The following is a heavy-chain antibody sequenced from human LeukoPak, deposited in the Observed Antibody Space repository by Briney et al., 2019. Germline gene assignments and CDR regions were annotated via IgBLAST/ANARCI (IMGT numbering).Heavy chain of an antibody. CDR1: GFTFSSYD. Sequence: GGSLRLSCAASGFTFSSYDMHWVRQATGKGLEWVSAIGTAGDTYYPGSVKGRFTISRENAKNSLDLQMNSLRAGDTAVYYCARDRGGYYGSGSLDYWGQGTLVTVSS. CDR2: IGTAGDT. D-gene: IGHD3-10*01. V-gene: IGHV3-13*01. CDR3: ARDRGGYYGSGSLDY. J-gene: IGHJ4*02.